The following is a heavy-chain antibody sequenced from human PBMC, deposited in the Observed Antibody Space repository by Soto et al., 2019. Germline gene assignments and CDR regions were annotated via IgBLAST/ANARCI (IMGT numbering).Heavy chain of an antibody. CDR1: RGTFNRYA. Sequence: QVQLVQSGAEVKKPGSSVKVSCLASRGTFNRYAINWVRQAPGHGLEWLGALVPQFGTPNYAQKFQDRVTIVADESTNTTSMELRGLTSDGTAVYYCARQNRDTPMVPFDVWGQGTLVTVSS. V-gene: IGHV1-69*01. J-gene: IGHJ4*02. D-gene: IGHD5-18*01. CDR3: ARQNRDTPMVPFDV. CDR2: LVPQFGTP.